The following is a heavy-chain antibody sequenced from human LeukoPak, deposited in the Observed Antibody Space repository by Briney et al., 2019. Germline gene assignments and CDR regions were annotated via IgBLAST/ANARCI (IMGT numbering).Heavy chain of an antibody. Sequence: PSETLSLTCTVSGASISSGSYYWGWIRQPPGKGLEWIGSIYYTGNTYYNPSLNSRVTISVDTSKNQFSLKLSSVTAADTAVYYCARCQGRSTSCYRGTDYWGQGTLVTVSS. D-gene: IGHD2-2*02. CDR1: GASISSGSYY. CDR3: ARCQGRSTSCYRGTDY. J-gene: IGHJ4*02. CDR2: IYYTGNT. V-gene: IGHV4-39*01.